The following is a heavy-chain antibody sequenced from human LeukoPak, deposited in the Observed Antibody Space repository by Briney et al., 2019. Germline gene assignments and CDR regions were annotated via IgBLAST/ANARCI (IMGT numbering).Heavy chain of an antibody. CDR2: IKQDGSEK. CDR3: ASPNGYAPPDSYGMDV. V-gene: IGHV3-7*01. D-gene: IGHD3-16*01. Sequence: GGSLRLSCAASGFTFSSYWMSWVHQAPGKGLEWVANIKQDGSEKYYVDSVKGRFTISRDNAKNSLYLQMNSLRAEDTAVYYCASPNGYAPPDSYGMDVWGQGTTVTVSS. J-gene: IGHJ6*02. CDR1: GFTFSSYW.